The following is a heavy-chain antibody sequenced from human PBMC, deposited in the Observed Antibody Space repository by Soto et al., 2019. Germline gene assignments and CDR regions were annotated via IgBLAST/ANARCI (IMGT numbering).Heavy chain of an antibody. D-gene: IGHD2-15*01. V-gene: IGHV3-23*01. CDR1: GFSFSSYA. Sequence: EGQLSESGGGVAQPGGSLRLSCAASGFSFSSYAMASVSQAPGTGLEWVSSMVNNGATTYYADTVRGRFTISRVNAKNTVYLQMNSLTAGDTAVYFCAKDAGSGPRYDFDSWGQGTLVTVSS. CDR3: AKDAGSGPRYDFDS. CDR2: MVNNGATT. J-gene: IGHJ4*02.